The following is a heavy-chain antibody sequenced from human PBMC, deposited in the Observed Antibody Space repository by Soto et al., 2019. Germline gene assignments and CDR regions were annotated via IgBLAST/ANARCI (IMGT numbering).Heavy chain of an antibody. V-gene: IGHV2-5*02. D-gene: IGHD3-10*01. J-gene: IGHJ4*02. CDR1: GFSLSSSGVG. CDR2: IYWDDDK. CDR3: ARGGWTTYYSPFFNY. Sequence: QITLKESGPTLVRPTQTLTLTCTFSGFSLSSSGVGVGWIRQPPGKALEWLALIYWDDDKRYSPSLKSRLTITKDTSKNQVVLTLTNLDTVDTATYYCARGGWTTYYSPFFNYWGQGTLVTVSS.